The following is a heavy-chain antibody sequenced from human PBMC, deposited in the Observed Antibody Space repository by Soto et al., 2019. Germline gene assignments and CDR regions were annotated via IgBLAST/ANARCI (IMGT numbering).Heavy chain of an antibody. CDR1: GGTFSSYA. J-gene: IGHJ3*02. D-gene: IGHD2-2*01. Sequence: QVQLVQSGAEVKKPGSSVKVSCKASGGTFSSYAISWVRQAPGQGLEWMGGIIPIFGTANYAQKFQGRVTIPADESTSTAYMELSSLRSEDTAVYYCARGTHKDIVVVPAASLLHAFDIWGQGTMVTVSS. CDR2: IIPIFGTA. CDR3: ARGTHKDIVVVPAASLLHAFDI. V-gene: IGHV1-69*01.